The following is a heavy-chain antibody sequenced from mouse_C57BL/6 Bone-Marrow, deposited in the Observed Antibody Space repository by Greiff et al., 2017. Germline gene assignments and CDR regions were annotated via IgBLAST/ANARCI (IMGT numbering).Heavy chain of an antibody. Sequence: VQLQQSGAELARPGASVKLSCKASGYTFTSYGISWVKQRTGQGLEWIGEIYPRSGNTYYTEKFKGKATLTADKSSSTAYMELRSLTSEDSAVYFCAREVAYDGYYLAYWGQGTLVTVSA. D-gene: IGHD2-3*01. V-gene: IGHV1-81*01. J-gene: IGHJ3*01. CDR1: GYTFTSYG. CDR3: AREVAYDGYYLAY. CDR2: IYPRSGNT.